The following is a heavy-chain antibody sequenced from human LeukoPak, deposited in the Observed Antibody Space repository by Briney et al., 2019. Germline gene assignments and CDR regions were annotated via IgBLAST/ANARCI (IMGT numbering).Heavy chain of an antibody. Sequence: GAAVKVSCKASGYTFTNYDINWVRQATGQGLEWMGWMNPNSGNTGYAQKFQGRVTMTRNTAISTAYMELRRLGSEDTALYYCSRDIAGATKGGWFDTWGQGTQVTVSS. J-gene: IGHJ5*02. CDR3: SRDIAGATKGGWFDT. CDR2: MNPNSGNT. CDR1: GYTFTNYD. V-gene: IGHV1-8*01. D-gene: IGHD1-26*01.